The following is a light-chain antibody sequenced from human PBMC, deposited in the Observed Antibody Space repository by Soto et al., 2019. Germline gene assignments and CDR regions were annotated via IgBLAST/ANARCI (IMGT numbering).Light chain of an antibody. CDR3: QKYDNWPPEGT. CDR2: GAS. V-gene: IGKV3-15*01. CDR1: QSVSIN. J-gene: IGKJ1*01. Sequence: TVLTQSPGTLSVSPGERASLSCRASQSVSINLAGYQQKPGQAPRLLIYGASTKATGIPARFSGSGSGTEFTLSINSLQSEDFAVYYGQKYDNWPPEGTFGQGTKVEV.